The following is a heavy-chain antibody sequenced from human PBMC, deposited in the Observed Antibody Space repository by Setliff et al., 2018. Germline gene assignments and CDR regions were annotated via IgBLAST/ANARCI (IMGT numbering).Heavy chain of an antibody. D-gene: IGHD1-7*01. CDR3: ARELSRSNWNYGGFDY. J-gene: IGHJ4*02. CDR1: GFTFSSYS. Sequence: PGGSLRLSCIASGFTFSSYSMNWVRQAPGKGLEWVSSISVSSSYIYYADSVKGRFTISRDNAKNSLYLQMNSLRAEDTAVYYCARELSRSNWNYGGFDYWGQGTLVTVSS. CDR2: ISVSSSYI. V-gene: IGHV3-21*01.